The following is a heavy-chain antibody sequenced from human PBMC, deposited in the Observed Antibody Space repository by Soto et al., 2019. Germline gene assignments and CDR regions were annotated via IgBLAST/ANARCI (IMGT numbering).Heavy chain of an antibody. J-gene: IGHJ6*04. CDR3: AREGKSSAYYYGMDV. Sequence: QVQLVQSGAEEKKPGASVKVSCKASGYTFSNYAMHWVRQAPGQRLEWMGWINAGNGNTKYSQKFQGRVTITRDTSASTAYMELSSLRSEDTAVYYCAREGKSSAYYYGMDVWGKGTTVTVSS. CDR1: GYTFSNYA. D-gene: IGHD6-6*01. V-gene: IGHV1-3*05. CDR2: INAGNGNT.